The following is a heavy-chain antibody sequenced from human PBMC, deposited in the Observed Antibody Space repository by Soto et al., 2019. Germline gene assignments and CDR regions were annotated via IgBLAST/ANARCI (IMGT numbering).Heavy chain of an antibody. CDR1: GYTLTELS. Sequence: ASVKVSCKVCGYTLTELSMHWVRQAPGKGLEWMGGFDPEDGETIYAQKFQGRVTMTEDTSTDTAYMELSSLRSEDTAVYYCATAFYDSSGYYFDYWGQGTLVTVSS. CDR2: FDPEDGET. D-gene: IGHD3-22*01. CDR3: ATAFYDSSGYYFDY. J-gene: IGHJ4*02. V-gene: IGHV1-24*01.